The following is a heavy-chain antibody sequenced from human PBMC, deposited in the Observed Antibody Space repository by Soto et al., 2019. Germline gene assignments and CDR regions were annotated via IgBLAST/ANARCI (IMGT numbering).Heavy chain of an antibody. CDR3: ARITGRYYDSSGYYLVYGMDV. CDR1: GYSFTSYW. V-gene: IGHV5-51*01. D-gene: IGHD3-22*01. CDR2: IYPGDSDT. Sequence: PGESLKISCNGSGYSFTSYWICWVRQMPWKGLEWMGIIYPGDSDTRYSPSFQGQVTISADKSISTAYLQWSSLKASDTAMYYCARITGRYYDSSGYYLVYGMDVWGQGTTVTVSS. J-gene: IGHJ6*02.